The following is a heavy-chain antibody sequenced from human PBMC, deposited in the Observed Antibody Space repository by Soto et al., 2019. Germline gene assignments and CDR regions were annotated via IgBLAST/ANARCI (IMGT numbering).Heavy chain of an antibody. CDR3: TTDTAGPNGGYFDY. J-gene: IGHJ4*02. D-gene: IGHD4-17*01. CDR1: GFTFSNAW. Sequence: GGSLRLSCAASGFTFSNAWMSWVRQAPGKGLEWVGRINSKTDGGTTDYAAPVKGRFTISRDDSKNTLYLQMNSLKTEDTAVYYCTTDTAGPNGGYFDYWGQGTLVTVSS. V-gene: IGHV3-15*01. CDR2: INSKTDGGTT.